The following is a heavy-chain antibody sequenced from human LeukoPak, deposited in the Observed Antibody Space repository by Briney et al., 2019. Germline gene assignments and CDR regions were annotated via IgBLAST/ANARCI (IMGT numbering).Heavy chain of an antibody. J-gene: IGHJ5*02. Sequence: SETLSLTCTVSGGSISSFYWSWIRQPPGKHLEWIGYVSYSGSTNYNPSLKSRVTISVDTSKNQFSLKLSSVTAADTAVYYCARGSRYYYDSSGYNWFDPWGQGTLVTVSS. CDR3: ARGSRYYYDSSGYNWFDP. CDR2: VSYSGST. D-gene: IGHD3-22*01. V-gene: IGHV4-59*01. CDR1: GGSISSFY.